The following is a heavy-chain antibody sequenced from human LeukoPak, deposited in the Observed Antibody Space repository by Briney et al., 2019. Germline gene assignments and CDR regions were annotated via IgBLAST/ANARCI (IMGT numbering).Heavy chain of an antibody. CDR3: TTPRSSRIVGATHDAFDI. Sequence: NPGGSLRLSCAASAFAFNSYSMNWVRQAPGKGLEWVGRIKSKTDGGTTDYAAPVKGRFTISRDDSKNTLYLQMNSLKTEDTAVYYCTTPRSSRIVGATHDAFDIWGQGTMVTVSS. J-gene: IGHJ3*02. D-gene: IGHD1-26*01. CDR2: IKSKTDGGTT. CDR1: AFAFNSYS. V-gene: IGHV3-15*01.